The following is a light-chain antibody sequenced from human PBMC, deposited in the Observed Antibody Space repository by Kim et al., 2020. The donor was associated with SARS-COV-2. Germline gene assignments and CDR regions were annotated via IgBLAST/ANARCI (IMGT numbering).Light chain of an antibody. V-gene: IGKV3-15*01. Sequence: DIVMMQSPAALSVSPGERATLSCRASQSVSSHLAWYQQKPGQSPRLLIYGASTRATGIPARFSGSGSGTEFTLTISSLQSEDVAVYYCQQYIDWPPLTFGGGTKVDIK. J-gene: IGKJ4*01. CDR3: QQYIDWPPLT. CDR1: QSVSSH. CDR2: GAS.